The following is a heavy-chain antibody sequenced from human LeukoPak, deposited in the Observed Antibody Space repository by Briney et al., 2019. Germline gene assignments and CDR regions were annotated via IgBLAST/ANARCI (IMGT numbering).Heavy chain of an antibody. J-gene: IGHJ4*02. CDR1: GYTFTDYY. Sequence: ASVKVSCKASGYTFTDYYLHWVRQAPGQGLEWMGWINPKNGGTKYAQKFQGRVTMTRDTSISTAYMKLSRLRSDDTAVYYCARGGSGSLQRHYWGQGTLVTVSS. V-gene: IGHV1-2*02. D-gene: IGHD1-26*01. CDR3: ARGGSGSLQRHY. CDR2: INPKNGGT.